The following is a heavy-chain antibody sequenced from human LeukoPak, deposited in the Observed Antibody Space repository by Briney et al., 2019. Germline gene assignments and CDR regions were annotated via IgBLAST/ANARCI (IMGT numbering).Heavy chain of an antibody. CDR3: AKTSRRDSTYDSPFDY. D-gene: IGHD3-3*01. CDR1: GLTFGSYA. V-gene: IGHV3-21*04. CDR2: ISSSSSYR. Sequence: GGSLRLSCASTGLTFGSYAMNWVRQAPGKGLEWVSSISSSSSYRYYADSVKGRFTISRDNAKNSLYLQMNSLRAEDTAIYYCAKTSRRDSTYDSPFDYWGQGTVVTVSS. J-gene: IGHJ4*02.